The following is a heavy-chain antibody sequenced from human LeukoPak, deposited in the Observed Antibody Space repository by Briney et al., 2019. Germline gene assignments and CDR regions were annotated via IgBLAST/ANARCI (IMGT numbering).Heavy chain of an antibody. CDR1: GFNLNSYA. J-gene: IGHJ4*02. D-gene: IGHD6-6*01. CDR3: AKEYTPSSPLGELDS. V-gene: IGHV3-30*02. CDR2: IRHDETNS. Sequence: GGSLRLSCAVSGFNLNSYAMHWVPQAPGKGLEWVAVIRHDETNSFYAGSVQGRFTISRDTSKKLLYLQMNSLRVEDTAVYYCAKEYTPSSPLGELDSWGQGTLVTVSS.